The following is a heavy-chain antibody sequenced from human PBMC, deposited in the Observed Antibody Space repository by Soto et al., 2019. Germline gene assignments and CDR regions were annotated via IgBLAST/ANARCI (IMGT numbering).Heavy chain of an antibody. CDR1: GFTFSSYA. J-gene: IGHJ5*02. D-gene: IGHD6-19*01. Sequence: GGSLRLSCAASGFTFSSYAMSWVRQAPGKGLEWVSAISGSVGSTYYADSVKGRFTISRDNSKNTLYLQMNSLRAEDTAVYYSAKDRSGSGSNWFDPGGKGPLFTVS. CDR2: ISGSVGST. CDR3: AKDRSGSGSNWFDP. V-gene: IGHV3-23*01.